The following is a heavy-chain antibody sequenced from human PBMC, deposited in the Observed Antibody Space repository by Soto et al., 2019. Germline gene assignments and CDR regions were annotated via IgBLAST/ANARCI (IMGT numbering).Heavy chain of an antibody. D-gene: IGHD4-17*01. CDR2: ISFEGSNQ. CDR1: GFSFSRHA. Sequence: QVQLVESGGGLVQSGRSLRLSCAASGFSFSRHAMHWVRQTPDKGLEWVAVISFEGSNQFYADYVKGRFTISRDNSNNRLYLQMNSLRPEDTAMYYCTRDPNLIQVTNHFDIWGHGTMVTVSS. V-gene: IGHV3-30*04. CDR3: TRDPNLIQVTNHFDI. J-gene: IGHJ3*02.